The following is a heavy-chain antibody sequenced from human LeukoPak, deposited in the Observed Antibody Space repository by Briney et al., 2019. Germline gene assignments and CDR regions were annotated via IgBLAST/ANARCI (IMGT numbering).Heavy chain of an antibody. V-gene: IGHV4-59*12. CDR2: IYYSGST. Sequence: PSETLSLTCTVSGGSISSYYWSWIRQPPGKGLEWIGYIYYSGSTNYNPSLRSRVTISVDTSKNQFSLKLSSVTAADTAVYYCAREVAAAGMSRYYYYYMDVWGKGTTVTISS. CDR3: AREVAAAGMSRYYYYYMDV. D-gene: IGHD6-13*01. J-gene: IGHJ6*03. CDR1: GGSISSYY.